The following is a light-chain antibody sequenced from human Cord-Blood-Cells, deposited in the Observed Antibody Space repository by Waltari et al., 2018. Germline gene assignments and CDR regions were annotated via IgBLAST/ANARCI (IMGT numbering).Light chain of an antibody. Sequence: EIVMTQSPATLSVSPGERATLSCRASQSVSSNLAWYQQKPGQAPRLLIYGASTQATGIPARFSGSGSGTEFTLTISSLQSEDFAVYYCQQYNNWPMYTFGQGTKLEIK. J-gene: IGKJ2*01. CDR3: QQYNNWPMYT. V-gene: IGKV3-15*01. CDR2: GAS. CDR1: QSVSSN.